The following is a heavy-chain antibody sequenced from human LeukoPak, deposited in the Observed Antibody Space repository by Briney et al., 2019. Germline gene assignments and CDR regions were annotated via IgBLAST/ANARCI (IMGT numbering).Heavy chain of an antibody. V-gene: IGHV3-21*01. J-gene: IGHJ4*02. CDR2: MSSSSSYI. D-gene: IGHD3-22*01. Sequence: GGSLRLSCAASGFTFSSYSMNWVSQAPGKGLEWVSTMSSSSSYIYYADSVKGRFTISRDNAKNSLYLQMNSLRAEDTAVYYCARDFALYYYDSSGYYDYWGQGTLVTVSS. CDR3: ARDFALYYYDSSGYYDY. CDR1: GFTFSSYS.